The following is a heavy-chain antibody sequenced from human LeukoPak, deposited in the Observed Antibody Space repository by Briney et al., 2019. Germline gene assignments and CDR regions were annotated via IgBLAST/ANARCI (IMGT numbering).Heavy chain of an antibody. CDR1: GGSISSGGYS. Sequence: PSETLSLTCAVSGGSISSGGYSWSWIRQPPGKGLEWIGYIYHSGSTYYNPSLRSRVTIPVDRSKNQFSLKLSSVTAADTAVYYCARGGSGSQTDYWGQGTLVTVSS. D-gene: IGHD2-15*01. CDR3: ARGGSGSQTDY. J-gene: IGHJ4*02. V-gene: IGHV4-30-2*01. CDR2: IYHSGST.